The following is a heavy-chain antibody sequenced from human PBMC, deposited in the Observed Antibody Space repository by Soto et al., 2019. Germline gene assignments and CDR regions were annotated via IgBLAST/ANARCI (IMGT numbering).Heavy chain of an antibody. CDR1: GFIFSNNG. CDR2: MSYDGSDT. CDR3: TIVRVADSALDH. D-gene: IGHD3-10*02. V-gene: IGHV3-30*03. Sequence: LRLSCGGSGFIFSNNGMHWVRQTPGKGLEWVAFMSYDGSDTFYADSVKGRLTISRDNSKNTLFLHMSNLRAEDTAMYYCTIVRVADSALDHWGQGTLVTVSS. J-gene: IGHJ4*02.